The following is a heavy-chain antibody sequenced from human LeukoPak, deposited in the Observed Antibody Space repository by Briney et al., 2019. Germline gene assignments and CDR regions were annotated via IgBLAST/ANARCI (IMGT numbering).Heavy chain of an antibody. CDR1: GFTFSSYA. V-gene: IGHV3-23*01. J-gene: IGHJ4*02. CDR2: TSDSGGNT. Sequence: GGSLRLSCAASGFTFSSYAMSWVRQAPGKGLQWVSATSDSGGNTYYADFVKGRFTISRDNSKSTLYLQMNSLRAEDTAVYYCARRGESTNYGDYRFDSWGQGTLVTVYS. D-gene: IGHD4-17*01. CDR3: ARRGESTNYGDYRFDS.